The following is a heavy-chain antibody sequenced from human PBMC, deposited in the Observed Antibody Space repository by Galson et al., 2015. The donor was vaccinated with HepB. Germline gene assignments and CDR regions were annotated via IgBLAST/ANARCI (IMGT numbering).Heavy chain of an antibody. CDR3: ARAGNPDSWSGHNYFDY. D-gene: IGHD3-3*01. J-gene: IGHJ4*01. V-gene: IGHV3-7*03. CDR1: GFTFSSYW. Sequence: SLRLSCAASGFTFSSYWMSWVRQAPGKGLEWVANIKQDGSEKYYVDSVKGRITISRDNANNSLYLQMNSLRAEDTAVYHCARAGNPDSWSGHNYFDYWGQGTLVTVSS. CDR2: IKQDGSEK.